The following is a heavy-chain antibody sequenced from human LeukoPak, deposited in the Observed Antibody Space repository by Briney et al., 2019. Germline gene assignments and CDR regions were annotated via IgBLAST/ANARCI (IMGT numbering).Heavy chain of an antibody. J-gene: IGHJ6*03. CDR1: GSTFDDYT. Sequence: GGSLRLSCAAPGSTFDDYTMHWVRQAPGKGLEWVSLISWDSGSTYYADSVKGRFTISRDNSKNSLYLQMNSLRNEDTALYYCAKDYSSSSRPHYVEPYYMDVWGKGTTVTVSS. CDR2: ISWDSGST. D-gene: IGHD6-6*01. CDR3: AKDYSSSSRPHYVEPYYMDV. V-gene: IGHV3-43*01.